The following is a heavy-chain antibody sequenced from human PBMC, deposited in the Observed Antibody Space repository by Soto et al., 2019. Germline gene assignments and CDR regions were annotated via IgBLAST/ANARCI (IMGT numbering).Heavy chain of an antibody. CDR3: ATHSDCSGGACYRSPFEFDY. D-gene: IGHD2-15*01. J-gene: IGHJ4*02. Sequence: SVKVSCKASGGTFSSSNTYSVSWVRQSPGQGLEWMGGIIPIFGTATYAQKFQGRLTITADESASTAYMELSSLTSDDTALYYCATHSDCSGGACYRSPFEFDYRGQGTLVTVSS. CDR2: IIPIFGTA. CDR1: GGTFSSSNTYS. V-gene: IGHV1-69*13.